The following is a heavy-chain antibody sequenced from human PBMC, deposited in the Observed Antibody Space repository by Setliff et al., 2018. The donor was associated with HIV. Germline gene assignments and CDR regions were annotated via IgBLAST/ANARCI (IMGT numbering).Heavy chain of an antibody. CDR1: GYTFTSYD. CDR3: ARESACSSTSCPKVLDY. J-gene: IGHJ4*02. D-gene: IGHD2-2*01. CDR2: MNPESGNT. V-gene: IGHV1-8*01. Sequence: ASVKVSCKASGYTFTSYDINWVRQATGQGLEWMGWMNPESGNTGYAQKFQGGVTMTRNTSISTAYMELSSLRSEDTAVYYCARESACSSTSCPKVLDYWGQGTLVTVSS.